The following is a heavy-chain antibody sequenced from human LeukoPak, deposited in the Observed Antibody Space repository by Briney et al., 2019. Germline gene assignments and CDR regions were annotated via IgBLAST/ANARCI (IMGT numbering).Heavy chain of an antibody. Sequence: SSETLSLTCAVYGGSFSGYYWSWIRQPPGKGLEWIGEINHSGSTNYNPSLKSRVTISVDTSKNQFSLKLSSVTAADTAVYYCARGRRLLGYCSSTSCSPYYYGMDVWGQGTTVTVSS. J-gene: IGHJ6*02. CDR2: INHSGST. CDR3: ARGRRLLGYCSSTSCSPYYYGMDV. V-gene: IGHV4-34*01. CDR1: GGSFSGYY. D-gene: IGHD2-2*01.